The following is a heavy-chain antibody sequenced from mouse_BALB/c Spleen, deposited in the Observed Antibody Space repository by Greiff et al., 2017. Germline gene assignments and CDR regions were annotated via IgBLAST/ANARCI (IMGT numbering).Heavy chain of an antibody. J-gene: IGHJ3*01. CDR1: GFTFSSYT. Sequence: EVHLVESGGGLVKPGGSLKLSCAASGFTFSSYTMSWVRQTPEKRLEWVATISSGGSYTYYPDSVKGRFTISRDNAKNTLYLQMSSLKSEDTAMYYCTRDHLSVEAWFAYWGQGTLVTVSA. CDR2: ISSGGSYT. D-gene: IGHD5-1*01. V-gene: IGHV5-6-4*01. CDR3: TRDHLSVEAWFAY.